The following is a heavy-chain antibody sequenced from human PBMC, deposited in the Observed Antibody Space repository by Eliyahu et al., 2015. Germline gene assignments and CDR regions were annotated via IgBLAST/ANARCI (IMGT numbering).Heavy chain of an antibody. Sequence: EVQLLESGGGLVQPGGSLRLSCAASGFXFSSYAMSWVRQAPGKGLGWVSAISGSGGSTYYADSVKGRFTISRDNSKNTLYLQMNSLRAEDTAVYYCAKDKGGQYYYYYGMDVWGQGTTVTVSS. CDR2: ISGSGGST. D-gene: IGHD1-26*01. CDR1: GFXFSSYA. V-gene: IGHV3-23*01. CDR3: AKDKGGQYYYYYGMDV. J-gene: IGHJ6*02.